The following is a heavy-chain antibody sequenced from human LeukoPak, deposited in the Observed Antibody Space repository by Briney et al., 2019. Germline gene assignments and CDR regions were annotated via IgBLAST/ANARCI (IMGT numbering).Heavy chain of an antibody. CDR3: ARGQNSIFGVVIPRLDY. CDR1: GYTFTSCH. D-gene: IGHD3-3*01. Sequence: GASVKVSCKASGYTFTSCHMHCVRQAPGQGLEWMGIINPSGGSTSYAQKFQGRVTMTRDMSTSTVYMELSSLRSEDTAVYYCARGQNSIFGVVIPRLDYWGQGTLVTVSS. CDR2: INPSGGST. V-gene: IGHV1-46*01. J-gene: IGHJ4*02.